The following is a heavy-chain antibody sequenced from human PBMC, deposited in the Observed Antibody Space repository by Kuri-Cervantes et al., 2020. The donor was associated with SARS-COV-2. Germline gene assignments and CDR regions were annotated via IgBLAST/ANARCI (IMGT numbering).Heavy chain of an antibody. CDR3: ATYFAYRYSSSSFDY. Sequence: ASVKVSCKASGYTFTGYYMHWVRQAPGQGLEWMGWINPNSGGTNYAQKFQGRVTMTRDTSISTAYMELSRLRSDDTAVYYCATYFAYRYSSSSFDYWGQGTLVTVSS. CDR2: INPNSGGT. V-gene: IGHV1-2*02. D-gene: IGHD6-6*01. CDR1: GYTFTGYY. J-gene: IGHJ4*02.